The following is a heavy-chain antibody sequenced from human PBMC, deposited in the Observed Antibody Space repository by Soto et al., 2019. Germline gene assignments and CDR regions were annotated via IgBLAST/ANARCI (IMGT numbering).Heavy chain of an antibody. V-gene: IGHV4-61*01. CDR1: GVSVSSGSFY. D-gene: IGHD4-17*01. CDR3: ARGATVIQYDY. CDR2: GSYSGTT. Sequence: PSETLSLTCTVSGVSVSSGSFYWAWIRQPPGKGLEWIGFGSYSGTTNYKPSLKSRVTISVDTSRSQISLKVSSLTAADTAVYYCARGATVIQYDYWGQGTLVTVSS. J-gene: IGHJ4*02.